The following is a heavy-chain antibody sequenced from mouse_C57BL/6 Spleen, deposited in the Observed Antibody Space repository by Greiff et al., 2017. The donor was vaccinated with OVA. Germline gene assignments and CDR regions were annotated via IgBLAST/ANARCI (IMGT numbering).Heavy chain of an antibody. D-gene: IGHD1-1*01. Sequence: EVQLVESEGGLVQPGSSMKLSCTASGFTFSDYYMAWVRQVPEKGLEWVANINYDGSSTYYLDSLKSRFIISRDNAKNILYLQMSSLKSEDTATYYCARSITTVVYWYFDVWGTGTTATVSS. CDR3: ARSITTVVYWYFDV. J-gene: IGHJ1*03. CDR2: INYDGSST. V-gene: IGHV5-16*01. CDR1: GFTFSDYY.